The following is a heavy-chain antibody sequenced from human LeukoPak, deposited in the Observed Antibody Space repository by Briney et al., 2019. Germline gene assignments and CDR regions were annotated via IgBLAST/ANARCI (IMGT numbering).Heavy chain of an antibody. CDR2: IKQDGSEK. D-gene: IGHD2-8*01. Sequence: PGGSLRLSCAASGFTFSSNWMSWVRQAPGKGLEWVANIKQDGSEKYYVDSVKGRFTISRDNAKNSLYLQMNSLRAEDTAVYYCARAGIGQMVYAKTFRQSNMDVWGKGTTVTVSS. V-gene: IGHV3-7*01. J-gene: IGHJ6*03. CDR1: GFTFSSNW. CDR3: ARAGIGQMVYAKTFRQSNMDV.